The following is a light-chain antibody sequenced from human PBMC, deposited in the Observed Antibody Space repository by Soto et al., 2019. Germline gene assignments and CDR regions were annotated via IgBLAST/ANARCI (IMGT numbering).Light chain of an antibody. Sequence: QSLLAHPASLSGSPGQSITISCTGTSSDIGVYHYVSWFQQHPGKAPKLIIYEVSYRPSGISNRFSGSQSGNTASLTISGLQAEDEADYYCSSYTSSATLIFGGGTKVTVL. V-gene: IGLV2-14*01. CDR1: SSDIGVYHY. CDR2: EVS. J-gene: IGLJ2*01. CDR3: SSYTSSATLI.